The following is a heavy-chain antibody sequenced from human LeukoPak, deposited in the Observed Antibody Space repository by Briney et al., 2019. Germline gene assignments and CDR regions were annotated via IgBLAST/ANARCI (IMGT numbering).Heavy chain of an antibody. D-gene: IGHD5-12*01. CDR2: IYYSGST. CDR3: ARTIHGYSGYGDGYYSNMDV. J-gene: IGHJ6*03. CDR1: GGSISSSSYY. V-gene: IGHV4-61*01. Sequence: SETLSLTCTVSGGSISSSSYYWSWIRQPPGKGLEWVGYIYYSGSTNYNPSLKSRVTISVDTSKNHFSLNLSSVSAADTAVYYCARTIHGYSGYGDGYYSNMDVWGKGTTVTVSS.